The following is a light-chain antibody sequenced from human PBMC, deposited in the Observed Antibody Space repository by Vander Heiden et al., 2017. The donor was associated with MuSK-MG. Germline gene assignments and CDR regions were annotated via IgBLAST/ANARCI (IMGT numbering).Light chain of an antibody. J-gene: IGKJ1*01. CDR2: GAS. CDR1: QSVNSNY. V-gene: IGKV3-20*01. CDR3: QQDHSPWT. Sequence: EIVLTQSPGTLSLSPGVRATLSCRASQSVNSNYLVWFQQKPGQAPRLLIYGASNRANGIPDRFSGSGSGTDFTLTISRLEPEDFAVYYWQQDHSPWTFGQGTKVEIK.